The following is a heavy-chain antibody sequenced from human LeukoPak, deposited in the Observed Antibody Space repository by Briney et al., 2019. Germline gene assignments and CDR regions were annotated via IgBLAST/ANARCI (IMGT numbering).Heavy chain of an antibody. CDR1: GFTFDDYG. D-gene: IGHD3-9*01. CDR2: INWNGGST. Sequence: PGGSLRLSCAASGFTFDDYGMSWVRQAPGKGLEWASGINWNGGSTGYADSVKGRFTISRDNAKNSLYLQMNSLRAEDTALYYCARERSWDDILTGSCYYDYWGQGTLVTVSS. V-gene: IGHV3-20*04. CDR3: ARERSWDDILTGSCYYDY. J-gene: IGHJ4*02.